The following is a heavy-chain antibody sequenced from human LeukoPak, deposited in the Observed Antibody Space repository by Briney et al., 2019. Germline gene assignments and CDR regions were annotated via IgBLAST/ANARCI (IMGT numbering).Heavy chain of an antibody. V-gene: IGHV3-13*01. J-gene: IGHJ6*03. D-gene: IGHD1-1*01. CDR3: ARGPPRGKYYYMDV. CDR2: IGTASNT. Sequence: GGSLSLSCAASGFTFSSFDMHWVRQPTGQGLEWVSTIGTASNTYYPGSVEGRFTLSRDNAKNSLYLQMNSLTAGDTAVYYCARGPPRGKYYYMDVWGKGTTVTVSS. CDR1: GFTFSSFD.